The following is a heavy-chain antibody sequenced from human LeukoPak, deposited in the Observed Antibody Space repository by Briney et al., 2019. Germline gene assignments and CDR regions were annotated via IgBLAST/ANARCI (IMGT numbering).Heavy chain of an antibody. CDR1: GFSVSTNY. V-gene: IGHV3-53*01. CDR2: IYSGGNA. CDR3: ARGDLPFHY. J-gene: IGHJ4*02. Sequence: PGGSLRLSCAASGFSVSTNYMSWVRQAPGKGLEWVSVIYSGGNAYYADSVKGRFTISRDNSKNTQYLQMNSMRVEDTAVYYCARGDLPFHYWGQGTLVTASS.